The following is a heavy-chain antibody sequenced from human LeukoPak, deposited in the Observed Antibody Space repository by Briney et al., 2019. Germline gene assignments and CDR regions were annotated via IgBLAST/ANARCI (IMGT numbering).Heavy chain of an antibody. Sequence: PGGSLRLSCAASGFTFSSYWMSWVRHAPRKGLEWVANIKQDGSEKYYVDSVKGRFTISRDNAKNSLYLQMNSLRAEDTAVYYCASSGVQFFDYWGQGTLVTVSS. V-gene: IGHV3-7*01. CDR1: GFTFSSYW. CDR3: ASSGVQFFDY. D-gene: IGHD3-3*01. CDR2: IKQDGSEK. J-gene: IGHJ4*02.